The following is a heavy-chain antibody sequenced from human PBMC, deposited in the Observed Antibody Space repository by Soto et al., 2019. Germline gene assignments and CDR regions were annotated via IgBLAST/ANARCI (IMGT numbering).Heavy chain of an antibody. J-gene: IGHJ4*02. CDR2: IYYSGST. Sequence: QVQLQESGPGLVKPSQTLSLTCTVSGGSISSGGYYWSWIRQHPGKGLEWIGYIYYSGSTYYNPSFKSRVTISVDTSKNQFSLKLSSVTAADTAVYYCARQPYYYDSSGYYGRGSHYFDYWGQGTLVTVSS. CDR1: GGSISSGGYY. CDR3: ARQPYYYDSSGYYGRGSHYFDY. D-gene: IGHD3-22*01. V-gene: IGHV4-31*03.